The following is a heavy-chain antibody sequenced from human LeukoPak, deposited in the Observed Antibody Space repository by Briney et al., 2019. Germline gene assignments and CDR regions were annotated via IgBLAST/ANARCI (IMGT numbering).Heavy chain of an antibody. CDR1: GGSISSYY. J-gene: IGHJ4*02. Sequence: SETLSLTCAVSGGSISSYYWSWIRQPPGKGLEWIGYIYYSGSTNYSPSLKSRVTISVDTSKNQFSLKLSSVTAADTAVYYCATTVDTAMVTTFDYWAREPWSPSPQ. CDR2: IYYSGST. V-gene: IGHV4-59*12. CDR3: ATTVDTAMVTTFDY. D-gene: IGHD5-18*01.